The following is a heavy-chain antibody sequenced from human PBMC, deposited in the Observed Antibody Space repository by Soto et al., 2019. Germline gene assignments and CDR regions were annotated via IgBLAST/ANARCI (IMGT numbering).Heavy chain of an antibody. CDR2: IYPGDSNT. Sequence: PGESLKISCKGSGYSFTSYWIGWVRQMPGKGLEWMRIIYPGDSNTRYSPSLQGQVTISVDKSISTAYLQWSSLKATDTAMYYCARHAYDFWSGHPNPRYYYGMDVWGQRTTVTVSS. CDR1: GYSFTSYW. J-gene: IGHJ6*02. CDR3: ARHAYDFWSGHPNPRYYYGMDV. V-gene: IGHV5-51*01. D-gene: IGHD3-3*01.